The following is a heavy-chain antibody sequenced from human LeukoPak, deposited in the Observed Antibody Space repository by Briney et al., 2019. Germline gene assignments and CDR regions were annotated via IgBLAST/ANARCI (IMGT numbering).Heavy chain of an antibody. D-gene: IGHD4-23*01. CDR1: GFTFSSYA. Sequence: GRSLRLSCAASGFTFSSYAMHWVRQAPGKGLEWVAVISYDGSNKYYADSVKGRFTISRDNSKNTPYLQMNSLRAEDTAVYYCARVVTLNWFDPWGQGTLVTASS. J-gene: IGHJ5*02. V-gene: IGHV3-30*04. CDR2: ISYDGSNK. CDR3: ARVVTLNWFDP.